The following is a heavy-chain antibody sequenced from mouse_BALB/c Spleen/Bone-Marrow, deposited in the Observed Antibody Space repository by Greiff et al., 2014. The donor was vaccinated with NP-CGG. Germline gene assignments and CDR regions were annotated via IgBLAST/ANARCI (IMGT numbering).Heavy chain of an antibody. CDR3: ARRVHYYGFYFDY. CDR2: IYPGNVNT. D-gene: IGHD1-2*01. V-gene: IGHV1S56*01. Sequence: QVQLKESGPELVKPGASVRISCKASGYTFTSYYIHWVKQRPGQGLEWTGWIYPGNVNTKYNEKFKGKATLTADKSSSTAYMQLSSLTSEDSAVYFCARRVHYYGFYFDYWGQGTTLTVSS. CDR1: GYTFTSYY. J-gene: IGHJ2*01.